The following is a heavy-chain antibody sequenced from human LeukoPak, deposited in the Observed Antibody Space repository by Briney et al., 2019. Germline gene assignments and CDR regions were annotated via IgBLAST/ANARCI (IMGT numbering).Heavy chain of an antibody. CDR2: ISYDGSNK. D-gene: IGHD5-18*01. CDR1: GFPFSSYG. Sequence: PGGSLRLSCAASGFPFSSYGMHWVRQAPGKGLEWVAVISYDGSNKYYADSVKGRFTISRDNSKNTLYLQMNSLRAEDTAVYYCAKEDRDSYGLDYWGQGTLVTVSS. CDR3: AKEDRDSYGLDY. V-gene: IGHV3-30*18. J-gene: IGHJ4*02.